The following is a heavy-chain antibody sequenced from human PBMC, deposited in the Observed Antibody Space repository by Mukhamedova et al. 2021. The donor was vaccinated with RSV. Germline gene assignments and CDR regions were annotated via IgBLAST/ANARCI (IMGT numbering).Heavy chain of an antibody. D-gene: IGHD4-23*01. CDR3: SSARRTTVVTHGNGPRPIYFDY. V-gene: IGHV4-30-4*01. J-gene: IGHJ4*02. CDR2: IYYSWST. Sequence: GLVWIGYIYYSWSTYYNPSLKSRVTISVDTSKNQFSLKLSSVTAADTAVSYFSSARRTTVVTHGNGPRPIYFDYWGQGTLVTVSS.